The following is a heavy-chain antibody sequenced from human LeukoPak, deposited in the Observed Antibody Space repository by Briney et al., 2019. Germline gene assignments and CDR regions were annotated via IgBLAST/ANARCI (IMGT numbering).Heavy chain of an antibody. V-gene: IGHV4-39*01. Sequence: PSETLSLTCTVSGGSISSSSYYWGWIRQPPGKGLEWIGSIYYSGSTYYNPSLKSRVTVSVDTSKNQFSLKLSSVTAADTAVYYCAAAWEGGYGDYLAFDIWGQGTMVTVSS. CDR1: GGSISSSSYY. J-gene: IGHJ3*02. D-gene: IGHD4-17*01. CDR3: AAAWEGGYGDYLAFDI. CDR2: IYYSGST.